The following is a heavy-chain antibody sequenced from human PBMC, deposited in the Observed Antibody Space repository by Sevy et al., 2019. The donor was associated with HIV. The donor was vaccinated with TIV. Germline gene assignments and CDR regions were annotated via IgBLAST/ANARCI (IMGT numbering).Heavy chain of an antibody. CDR3: ARVVVTSGNEYYDGMDV. V-gene: IGHV4-61*08. D-gene: IGHD2-21*02. Sequence: SETLSLTCTVSGGSVRSGAYYWSWVRQPPGKGLESIGYIYYSGNTNYNPSLQSRATLSVDTSKNQFSLKLNSMTAADTAVYYCARVVVTSGNEYYDGMDVWGQGTTVTVSS. J-gene: IGHJ6*02. CDR2: IYYSGNT. CDR1: GGSVRSGAYY.